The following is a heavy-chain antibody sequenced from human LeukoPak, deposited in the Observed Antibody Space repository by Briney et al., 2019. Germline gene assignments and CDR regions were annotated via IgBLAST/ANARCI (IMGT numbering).Heavy chain of an antibody. CDR1: GFTFSGYG. Sequence: GRSLRLSCAASGFTFSGYGMHWVRQAPVKGLQWVAVISHDGHTKYYEDSVKGRFTISRDNFKNTLSLQMNSLRADDTAVYFRAKEAATSQIDYWGQGTLVTVSS. CDR2: ISHDGHTK. CDR3: AKEAATSQIDY. J-gene: IGHJ4*02. D-gene: IGHD6-25*01. V-gene: IGHV3-30*18.